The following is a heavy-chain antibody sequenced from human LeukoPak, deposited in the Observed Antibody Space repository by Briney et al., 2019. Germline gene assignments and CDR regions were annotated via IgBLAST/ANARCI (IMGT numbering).Heavy chain of an antibody. CDR2: ITPIFGTA. CDR3: ARVNGGYNWNGGDY. D-gene: IGHD1-1*01. Sequence: SVKVSCKASGGTFSSYAISWVRQAPGQGLEWMGGITPIFGTANYAQKFQGRVTITADESTSTAYMELSSLRSEDTAVYYCARVNGGYNWNGGDYWGQGTLVTVSS. CDR1: GGTFSSYA. J-gene: IGHJ4*02. V-gene: IGHV1-69*13.